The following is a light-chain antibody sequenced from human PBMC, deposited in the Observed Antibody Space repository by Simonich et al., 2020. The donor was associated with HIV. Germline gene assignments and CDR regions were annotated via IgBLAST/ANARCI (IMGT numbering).Light chain of an antibody. CDR3: QQYYSSPPT. Sequence: ETVMTQSPATLSVSPGERAILSCRASQSVSSNLAWYQQKPGQAPRLLIYGASIRANAFPARFSGSGSGTEFTLTISSLQSEDFAVYYCQQYYSSPPTFGQGTKVEIK. CDR2: GAS. V-gene: IGKV3-15*01. J-gene: IGKJ1*01. CDR1: QSVSSN.